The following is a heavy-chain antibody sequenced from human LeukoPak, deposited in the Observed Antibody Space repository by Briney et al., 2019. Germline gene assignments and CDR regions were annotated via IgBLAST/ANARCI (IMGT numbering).Heavy chain of an antibody. V-gene: IGHV3-30*02. D-gene: IGHD6-13*01. Sequence: SGGSLRLSCAAARFTFSSYGMHSVRQAPGKGLQWVAYIRYDGSNQYYADSAKGRFTISRDNSKNTLYLQMNSLRSEDTAVYYCAKDDSTSWYYFDYWGQGTLVTVSS. CDR2: IRYDGSNQ. CDR1: RFTFSSYG. CDR3: AKDDSTSWYYFDY. J-gene: IGHJ4*02.